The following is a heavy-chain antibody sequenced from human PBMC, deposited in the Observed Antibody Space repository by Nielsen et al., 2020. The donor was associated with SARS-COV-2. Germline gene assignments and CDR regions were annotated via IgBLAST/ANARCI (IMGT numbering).Heavy chain of an antibody. CDR2: VPYGGNKR. D-gene: IGHD6-25*01. CDR3: AKDVRTGSAHFHR. V-gene: IGHV3-30*02. CDR1: GFRFTDYG. J-gene: IGHJ4*02. Sequence: GESLKISCAASGFRFTDYGMHWVRQAPGKGLEWVAFVPYGGNKRYYAVAVRGRFTISRDNTKNTLSLEMKYLTEEDTGVNYCAKDVRTGSAHFHRWGQGTLVSVSS.